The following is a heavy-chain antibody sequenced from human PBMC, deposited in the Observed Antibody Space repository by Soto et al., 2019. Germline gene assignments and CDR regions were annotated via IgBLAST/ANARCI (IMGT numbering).Heavy chain of an antibody. CDR3: QRDGTVRSIRYGDYQVYGMDV. J-gene: IGHJ6*02. D-gene: IGHD4-17*01. V-gene: IGHV1-46*01. CDR1: GYTFTSYY. CDR2: INPSGGST. Sequence: ASVKVSCKASGYTFTSYYMHWVRQAPGQGLEWMGIINPSGGSTSYAQKFQGRVTMTRDTSTSTVYMELSSLRSEDTAVYYCQRDGTVRSIRYGDYQVYGMDVWGPGPTVTVS.